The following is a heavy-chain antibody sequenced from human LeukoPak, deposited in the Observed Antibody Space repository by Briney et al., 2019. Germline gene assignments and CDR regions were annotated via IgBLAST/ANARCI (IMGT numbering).Heavy chain of an antibody. J-gene: IGHJ4*02. V-gene: IGHV3-48*02. Sequence: GGSLRLSCAASGFTFSNFAMTWVRQAPGKGPEWVSYISGSSRTIYYADSVKGRFTISRDNAKNSLYLQMNSLRDEDTAVYYCARNEWADYWGQGTLVTVSS. CDR1: GFTFSNFA. D-gene: IGHD1-26*01. CDR3: ARNEWADY. CDR2: ISGSSRTI.